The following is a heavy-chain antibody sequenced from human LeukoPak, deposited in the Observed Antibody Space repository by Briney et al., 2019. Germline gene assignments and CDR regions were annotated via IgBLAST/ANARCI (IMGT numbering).Heavy chain of an antibody. J-gene: IGHJ2*01. CDR2: IYYSGST. CDR1: GGSISSYY. V-gene: IGHV4-59*01. D-gene: IGHD4-17*01. CDR3: VSHDYGDYWYFDL. Sequence: SETLSLTCTVSGGSISSYYWSWIRQPPGKGLEWIGYIYYSGSTNYNPSLKSRVTISVDTSKNQFSLKLSSVTAADTAVYYCVSHDYGDYWYFDLWGRGTLVTVSS.